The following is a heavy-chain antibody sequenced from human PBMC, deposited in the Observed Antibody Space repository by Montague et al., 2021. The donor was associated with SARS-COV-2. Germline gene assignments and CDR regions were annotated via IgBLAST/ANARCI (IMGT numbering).Heavy chain of an antibody. CDR2: IYYRGST. V-gene: IGHV4-39*01. CDR3: ARIRIGVWGSYRYFDY. J-gene: IGHJ4*02. Sequence: SETLSLTCTVSGGSISSSSSYYWGWIRQPPGEGMAWIGGIYYRGSTYYNQSLKSRATICVDTSKNQFLLKLSSVTAADTAVYYCARIRIGVWGSYRYFDYWGQGTLVTVSS. CDR1: GGSISSSSSYY. D-gene: IGHD3-16*02.